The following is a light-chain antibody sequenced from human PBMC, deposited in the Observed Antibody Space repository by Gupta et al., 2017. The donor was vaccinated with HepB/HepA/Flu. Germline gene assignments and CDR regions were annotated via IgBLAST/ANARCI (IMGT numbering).Light chain of an antibody. Sequence: QSVLTQPPSASGTPGHRVTISCSGSSSNIGSNTVTWYQQLPGTAPNLLIYSNNQRPSGVPDRFSGSRSGTSASLSISGLQSEDEADYYCAACDDILNGVVFGGGTKLTVL. CDR2: SNN. CDR3: AACDDILNGVV. V-gene: IGLV1-44*01. CDR1: SSNIGSNT. J-gene: IGLJ2*01.